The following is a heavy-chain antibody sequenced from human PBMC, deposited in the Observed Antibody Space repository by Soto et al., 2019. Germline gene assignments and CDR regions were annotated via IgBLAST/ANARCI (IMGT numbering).Heavy chain of an antibody. V-gene: IGHV1-24*01. D-gene: IGHD3-10*01. Sequence: SSVTVSCKVSGHTPTELSMPWVRQAPGKGLERMGGFDPEDGETIYAQKFQGRVTMTEDTSTDTAYMELSSLRSEDTAVYYCATDAPTYYYGSGSYRPNFDYWGQGTLVTGSS. J-gene: IGHJ4*02. CDR2: FDPEDGET. CDR1: GHTPTELS. CDR3: ATDAPTYYYGSGSYRPNFDY.